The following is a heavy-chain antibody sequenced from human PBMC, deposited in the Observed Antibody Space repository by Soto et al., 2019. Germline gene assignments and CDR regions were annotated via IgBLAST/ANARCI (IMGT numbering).Heavy chain of an antibody. CDR2: IFHTESA. CDR1: GGSITSNW. CDR3: ARHIAVSGTRGFDH. J-gene: IGHJ4*02. D-gene: IGHD2-21*01. V-gene: IGHV4-4*02. Sequence: QVQLQESGPGLMKPSGTLSLTCAVSGGSITSNWWSWVRQPPGKGLEWIAEIFHTESANYNPSLMGRLTISMDKSRNHLSLNLNSVTAADTAVYYCARHIAVSGTRGFDHWGQGTLVTVSS.